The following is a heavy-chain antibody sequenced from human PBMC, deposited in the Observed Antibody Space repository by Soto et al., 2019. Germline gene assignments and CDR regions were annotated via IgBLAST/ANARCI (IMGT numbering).Heavy chain of an antibody. CDR3: ARGSTKIRGIAVAGDAFDI. Sequence: PSETLSLTCPVSGGSISSYYWSWIRQPAGKGLEWIGRIYTSGSTNYNPSLKSRVTMSVDTSKNQFSLKLRSVTAADTAVYYCARGSTKIRGIAVAGDAFDIWGQGTMVTVSS. J-gene: IGHJ3*02. V-gene: IGHV4-4*07. CDR1: GGSISSYY. CDR2: IYTSGST. D-gene: IGHD6-19*01.